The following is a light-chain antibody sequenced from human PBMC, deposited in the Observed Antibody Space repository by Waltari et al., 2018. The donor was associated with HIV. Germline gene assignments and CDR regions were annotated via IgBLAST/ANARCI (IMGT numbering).Light chain of an antibody. CDR2: DVS. J-gene: IGLJ3*02. V-gene: IGLV2-14*03. CDR3: SSYTSSSTRV. Sequence: QSALTQPASVSGSPGQSITIPCTGTSSDVGGYNYVSWYQRQPGKAPNLIIYDVSNRPSGVSKRFSGSESGNRASLTISGLQAEDVADYYCSSYTSSSTRVFGGGTTVTVL. CDR1: SSDVGGYNY.